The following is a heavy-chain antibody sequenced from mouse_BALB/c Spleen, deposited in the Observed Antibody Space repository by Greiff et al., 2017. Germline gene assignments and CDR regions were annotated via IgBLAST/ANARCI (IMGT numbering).Heavy chain of an antibody. CDR3: ARDSSGYMDY. D-gene: IGHD3-2*01. V-gene: IGHV1S81*02. CDR2: INPSNGRT. Sequence: QVQLQQPGAELVKPGASVKLSCKASGYTFTSYWMHWVKQRPGQGLEWIGEINPSNGRTNYNEKFKSKATLTVDKSSSTAYMQLSSLTSEDSAVYYCARDSSGYMDYWGQGTSVTVSS. CDR1: GYTFTSYW. J-gene: IGHJ4*01.